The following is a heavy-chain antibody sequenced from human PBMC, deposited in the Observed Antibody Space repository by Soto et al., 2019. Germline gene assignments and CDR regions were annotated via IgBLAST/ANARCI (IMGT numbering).Heavy chain of an antibody. Sequence: EVQLVESGGGLVQPGGSLRLSCAASGFTFSSYWMSWVRQAPGKGLEWVANIKQDGSEKYYVDSVKGRFTISRDNAKNSLYLQMNSLRAEDTAVYYCARDAVTHGSSWYPQMEYYYYYYGMDVWGQGTTVTVSS. J-gene: IGHJ6*02. CDR1: GFTFSSYW. CDR2: IKQDGSEK. D-gene: IGHD6-13*01. CDR3: ARDAVTHGSSWYPQMEYYYYYYGMDV. V-gene: IGHV3-7*01.